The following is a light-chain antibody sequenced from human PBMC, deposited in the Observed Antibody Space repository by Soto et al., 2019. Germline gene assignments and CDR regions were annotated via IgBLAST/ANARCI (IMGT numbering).Light chain of an antibody. J-gene: IGLJ1*01. CDR3: CSYAGSYTYV. V-gene: IGLV2-11*01. CDR1: SSDVGGYNH. CDR2: DVT. Sequence: QSALTQPRSVSGSPGQSVTISCTGTSSDVGGYNHVSWYQHHPGKAPKLMIYDVTKRPSGVRDRFSASKSGNTASLTISGLQAEDEADYYCCSYAGSYTYVFGTGTKLTVL.